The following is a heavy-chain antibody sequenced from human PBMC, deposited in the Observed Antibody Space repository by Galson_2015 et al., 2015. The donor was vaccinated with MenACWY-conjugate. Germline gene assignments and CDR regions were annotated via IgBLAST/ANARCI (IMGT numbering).Heavy chain of an antibody. CDR2: IKSESDGGKV. V-gene: IGHV3-15*05. CDR3: ARDRRDTGICLPGNLMDY. D-gene: IGHD1-1*01. J-gene: IGHJ4*02. CDR1: GLTFTNAY. Sequence: SLRLSCAASGLTFTNAYMSWVRQAPGKGLEWVGRIKSESDGGKVDYAAPVKGRFTISRDNAKNTLYLHMSSLRVEDTAVYYCARDRRDTGICLPGNLMDYWGQGTLVTVSS.